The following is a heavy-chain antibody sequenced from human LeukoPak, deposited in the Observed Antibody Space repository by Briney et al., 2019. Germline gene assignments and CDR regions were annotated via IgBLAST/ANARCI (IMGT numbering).Heavy chain of an antibody. CDR3: ARGPGYTAMVDY. CDR2: IYCSGST. V-gene: IGHV4-59*01. J-gene: IGHJ4*02. Sequence: SETLSLTCTVSGGSISSYYWSWIRQPPGKGLGWIGYIYCSGSTNYNPSLKSRVTISVDTSKNQFSLKPSSVTAADTAVYYCARGPGYTAMVDYWGQGTLVTVSS. D-gene: IGHD5-18*01. CDR1: GGSISSYY.